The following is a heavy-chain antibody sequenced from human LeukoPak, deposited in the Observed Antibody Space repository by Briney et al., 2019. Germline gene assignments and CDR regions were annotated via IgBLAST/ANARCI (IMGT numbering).Heavy chain of an antibody. J-gene: IGHJ4*02. D-gene: IGHD6-19*01. Sequence: GGSLRLSCAASGFTFSSYAMSWVRQAPGKGLEWVSAISGSGGSTSYADSVKGRFTISRDNSKNTLYLQMNSLRAEDTAVYYCAKRPYSSGWYGFFYFDYWGQGTLVTVSS. CDR1: GFTFSSYA. V-gene: IGHV3-23*01. CDR3: AKRPYSSGWYGFFYFDY. CDR2: ISGSGGST.